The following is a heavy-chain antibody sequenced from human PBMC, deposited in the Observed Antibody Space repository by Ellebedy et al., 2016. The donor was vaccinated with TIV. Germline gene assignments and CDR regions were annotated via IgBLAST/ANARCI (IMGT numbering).Heavy chain of an antibody. J-gene: IGHJ4*02. CDR1: GGSISSGDYY. CDR3: AGDVDTAMAY. Sequence: SETLSLXXAVSGGSISSGDYYWCWIRQPPGKGLEWIGYIHYSGSTYYNPSLKSRVTVSVDTSKNQFSLKLSSVTAADTAVYYCAGDVDTAMAYWGQGTLVTVSS. CDR2: IHYSGST. D-gene: IGHD5-18*01. V-gene: IGHV4-30-4*01.